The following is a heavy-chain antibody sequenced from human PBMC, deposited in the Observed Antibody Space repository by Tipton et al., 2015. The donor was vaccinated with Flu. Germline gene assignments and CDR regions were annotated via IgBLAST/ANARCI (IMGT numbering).Heavy chain of an antibody. Sequence: SLRLSCAASGFTFGDYWMHWVRQAPGKGLEWVANINQDGSVNYHVDSVKGRFTISRDNAKNSLYLQMNNLRAEDTAVYYCGRAIGGSSSHWGQGTLVTVSS. D-gene: IGHD2-2*01. V-gene: IGHV3-7*01. J-gene: IGHJ4*02. CDR2: INQDGSVN. CDR3: GRAIGGSSSH. CDR1: GFTFGDYW.